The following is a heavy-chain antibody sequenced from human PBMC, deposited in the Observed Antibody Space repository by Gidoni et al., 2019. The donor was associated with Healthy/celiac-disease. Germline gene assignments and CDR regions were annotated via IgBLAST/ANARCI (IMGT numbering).Heavy chain of an antibody. CDR1: GGSFSGYY. CDR2: INHSGST. D-gene: IGHD5-18*01. CDR3: ARDCKTAMVKREGYYYYYGMDV. J-gene: IGHJ6*02. Sequence: QVQLQQWGAGLLKPSETLSLTCAVYGGSFSGYYWRWIRQPPGKGLEWIGEINHSGSTNYNPSLKSRVTISVDTSKNQFSLKLSSVTAADTAVYYCARDCKTAMVKREGYYYYYGMDVWGQGTTVTVSS. V-gene: IGHV4-34*01.